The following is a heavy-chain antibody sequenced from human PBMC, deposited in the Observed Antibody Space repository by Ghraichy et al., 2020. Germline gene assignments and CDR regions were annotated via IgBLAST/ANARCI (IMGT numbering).Heavy chain of an antibody. J-gene: IGHJ6*02. CDR1: VGSFSDYD. Sequence: SETLSLTCAGQVGSFSDYDWSWIRQPPGKGLEWIGEINHSGSTNYNPSLKSRVTISVDMSQNQFSLKLSSVTAADTAVYYCARGEEKVDYDILTGLFHYYYAMDVWGQGSTVTVSS. CDR3: ARGEEKVDYDILTGLFHYYYAMDV. V-gene: IGHV4-34*01. D-gene: IGHD3-9*01. CDR2: INHSGST.